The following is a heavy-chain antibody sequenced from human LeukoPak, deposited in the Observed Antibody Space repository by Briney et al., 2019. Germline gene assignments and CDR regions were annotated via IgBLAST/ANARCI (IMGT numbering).Heavy chain of an antibody. CDR3: ASQGHHGKIVGTTLSYFYMDV. Sequence: SETLSLTCAVYGGSFSGYYWSWIRQPPGKGLEWIGEIEHSGSTNYNPSLKSRVTISVDTSKNQFSLKLSSVTAADTAFYYCASQGHHGKIVGTTLSYFYMDVWGKGTTVTVSS. CDR2: IEHSGST. V-gene: IGHV4-34*01. J-gene: IGHJ6*03. CDR1: GGSFSGYY. D-gene: IGHD1-26*01.